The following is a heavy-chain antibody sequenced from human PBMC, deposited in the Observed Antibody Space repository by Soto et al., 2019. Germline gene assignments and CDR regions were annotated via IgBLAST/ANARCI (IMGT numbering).Heavy chain of an antibody. J-gene: IGHJ3*02. D-gene: IGHD3-22*01. CDR3: ASYYYDSSVYSTSWYAFYI. CDR2: ISYDGNNK. Sequence: QVQFVESGGGVVQPGRSLRLSCAASGFTFSSYAMHWVRQAPGKGLEWVAVISYDGNNKYNADSVKGRFTISRDNSKSTLYLQMNSLRAEDTAVYYCASYYYDSSVYSTSWYAFYIWGQGTMVTVSS. CDR1: GFTFSSYA. V-gene: IGHV3-30-3*01.